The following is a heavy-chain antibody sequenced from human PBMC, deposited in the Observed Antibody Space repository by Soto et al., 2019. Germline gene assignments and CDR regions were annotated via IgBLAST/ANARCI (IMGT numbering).Heavy chain of an antibody. CDR2: SRNKANSYTT. Sequence: SLRLSCAASGFTFSDHYMDWVRQAPGKGLEWVGRSRNKANSYTTEYAASVRGRFTVSRDDSKNSLNLQMDSLKTEDTAVYYCGRSTYFHDSSGYPVFDYWGQGALVTVSS. D-gene: IGHD3-22*01. CDR1: GFTFSDHY. V-gene: IGHV3-72*01. J-gene: IGHJ4*02. CDR3: GRSTYFHDSSGYPVFDY.